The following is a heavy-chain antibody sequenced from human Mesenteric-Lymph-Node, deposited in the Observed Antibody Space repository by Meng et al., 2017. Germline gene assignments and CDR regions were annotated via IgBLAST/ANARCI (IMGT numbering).Heavy chain of an antibody. CDR2: INAGNGNT. CDR1: GYTFTSYA. J-gene: IGHJ4*02. Sequence: ASVKVSCKASGYTFTSYAMHWVRQAPGQRLEWMGWINAGNGNTKYSQKFQGRVTITRDTSASTAYMELSSLRSEDTAVYYCARGMVRGVILAITPLTPFDYWGQGTLVTVSS. V-gene: IGHV1-3*01. CDR3: ARGMVRGVILAITPLTPFDY. D-gene: IGHD3-10*01.